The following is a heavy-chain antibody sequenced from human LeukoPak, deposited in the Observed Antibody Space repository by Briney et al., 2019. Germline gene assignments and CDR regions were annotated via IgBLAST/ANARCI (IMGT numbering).Heavy chain of an antibody. J-gene: IGHJ6*03. CDR1: GYTFTSYG. Sequence: ASVEVSCKASGYTFTSYGISWVRQAPGQGLEWMGWISAYNGNTNYAQKLQGRVTMTTDTSTSTAYMELRSLRSDDTAVYYCARDPDIAARPWYYYYMDVWGKGTTVTVSS. CDR2: ISAYNGNT. D-gene: IGHD6-6*01. V-gene: IGHV1-18*01. CDR3: ARDPDIAARPWYYYYMDV.